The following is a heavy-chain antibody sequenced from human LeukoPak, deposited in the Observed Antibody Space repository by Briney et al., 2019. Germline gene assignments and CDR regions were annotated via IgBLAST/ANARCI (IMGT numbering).Heavy chain of an antibody. CDR1: GGSISSYY. CDR2: IHDSGTT. J-gene: IGHJ4*02. D-gene: IGHD6-19*01. V-gene: IGHV4-59*08. Sequence: SETLSLTCTVSGGSISSYYWSWIRQPPGKGLEWIGYIHDSGTTNQNPSLKSRVTISVDTSRNQFSLKLTSVTAADTAVYYCARHEGRGAVAGTWGQGILVTVSS. CDR3: ARHEGRGAVAGT.